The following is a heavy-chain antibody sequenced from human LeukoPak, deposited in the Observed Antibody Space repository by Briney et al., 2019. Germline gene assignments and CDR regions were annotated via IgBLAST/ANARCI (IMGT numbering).Heavy chain of an antibody. J-gene: IGHJ4*02. CDR3: ARDFDMGITPGDDFDY. CDR1: GFTFGHHW. Sequence: GGSLRLSCAASGFTFGHHWMHWVRQVPGEGLVWVSRIKEDGTYTSYADYVKGRFTISRDNAKNTLYLQMNSLRAEDTAVYYCARDFDMGITPGDDFDYWGQGTLVTVSS. V-gene: IGHV3-74*01. D-gene: IGHD3-9*01. CDR2: IKEDGTYT.